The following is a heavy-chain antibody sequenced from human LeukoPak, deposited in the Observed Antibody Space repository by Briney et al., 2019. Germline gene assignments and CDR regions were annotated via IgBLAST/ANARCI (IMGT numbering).Heavy chain of an antibody. Sequence: PGGSLRLSCAASGFTFSSYGMHWVRQAPGKGLEWVAVISYDGSNKYYADSVKGRFTISRDNSKNTLYLQMNSLRAEDTAVYYRAKDLNPYYYYYGMDVWGQGTTVTVSS. V-gene: IGHV3-30*18. CDR1: GFTFSSYG. CDR2: ISYDGSNK. J-gene: IGHJ6*02. CDR3: AKDLNPYYYYYGMDV.